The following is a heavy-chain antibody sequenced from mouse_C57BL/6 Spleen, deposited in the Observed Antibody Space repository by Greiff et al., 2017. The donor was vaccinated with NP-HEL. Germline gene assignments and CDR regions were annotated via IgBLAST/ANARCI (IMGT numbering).Heavy chain of an antibody. V-gene: IGHV3-6*01. Sequence: DVQLQESGPGLVKPSQSLSLTCSVTGYSITSGYYWNWIRQFPGNKLEWMGYISYDGSNNYNPSLKNRISITRDTSKNQFFLKLNSVTTEDTATYYCAPSYYGSLYFDVWGTGTTVTVSS. D-gene: IGHD1-1*01. CDR3: APSYYGSLYFDV. J-gene: IGHJ1*03. CDR1: GYSITSGYY. CDR2: ISYDGSN.